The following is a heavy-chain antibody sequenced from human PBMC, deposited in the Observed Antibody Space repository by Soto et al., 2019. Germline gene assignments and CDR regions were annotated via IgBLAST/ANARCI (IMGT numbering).Heavy chain of an antibody. CDR3: ARGKAVAPIPHYYFDY. D-gene: IGHD6-19*01. CDR2: IYYSGST. CDR1: GGTISSYY. Sequence: SETLSLTCTVSGGTISSYYWSWIRQPPGKGLEWIGYIYYSGSTNYNPSLKSRVTISVDTSKNQFSLKLSSVTAADTAVYYCARGKAVAPIPHYYFDYWGQGTLVTVSS. V-gene: IGHV4-59*01. J-gene: IGHJ4*02.